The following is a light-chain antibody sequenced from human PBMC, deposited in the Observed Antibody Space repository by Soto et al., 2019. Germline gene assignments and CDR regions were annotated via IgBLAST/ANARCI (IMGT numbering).Light chain of an antibody. CDR1: SSNIGARFD. CDR3: QSYDSSLSAPYV. CDR2: GNS. V-gene: IGLV1-40*01. Sequence: QSVLTRPLSVSGAPGQRVTISCTGSSSNIGARFDVYWYQHIPGTAPKLLIYGNSNRPSGVPDRFSGSKPGTSASLAITGLQAEDEADYYCQSYDSSLSAPYVFGTGTKVTVL. J-gene: IGLJ1*01.